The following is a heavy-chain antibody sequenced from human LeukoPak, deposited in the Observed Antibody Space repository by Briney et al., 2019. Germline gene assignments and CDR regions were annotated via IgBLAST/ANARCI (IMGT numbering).Heavy chain of an antibody. V-gene: IGHV3-66*01. J-gene: IGHJ4*02. CDR3: ASYYGSGSYYNVQPYFDY. Sequence: PGGSLRLSCAASGFTVSSNYMSWVRQAPGKGLEWVSVIYSGGSTYYADSVKGRFTISRDNSKNTLYLQMNSLRAEDTAVYYCASYYGSGSYYNVQPYFDYWAREPWSPSPQ. CDR1: GFTVSSNY. CDR2: IYSGGST. D-gene: IGHD3-10*01.